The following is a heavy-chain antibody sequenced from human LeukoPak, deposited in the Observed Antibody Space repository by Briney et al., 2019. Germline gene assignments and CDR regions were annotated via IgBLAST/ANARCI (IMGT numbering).Heavy chain of an antibody. V-gene: IGHV5-51*01. CDR2: IYPGDSDT. Sequence: GESLKISCKGSGYSFTSYWIGWVRQMPGKGLEWMGIIYPGDSDTRYSPSFQGQVTISADKSISTAYLQWSSPKASDTAMYYCARVGYSNYYYYYYMDVWGKGTTVTVSS. CDR1: GYSFTSYW. CDR3: ARVGYSNYYYYYYMDV. J-gene: IGHJ6*03. D-gene: IGHD4-11*01.